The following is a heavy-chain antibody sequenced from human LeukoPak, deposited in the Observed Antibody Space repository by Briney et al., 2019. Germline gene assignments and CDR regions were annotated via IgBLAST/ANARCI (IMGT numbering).Heavy chain of an antibody. J-gene: IGHJ4*02. CDR2: IYYSGST. CDR3: ARMIRGGSDY. Sequence: SQTLSLTCTVSGGSISSGGYYWSWIRQHPGKGLEWIAYIYYSGSTYYNPSLKSRVTISVDTSKTQFSLTLSSVTAADTAVYYCARMIRGGSDYWDQGTLVTVSS. CDR1: GGSISSGGYY. V-gene: IGHV4-31*03. D-gene: IGHD3-10*01.